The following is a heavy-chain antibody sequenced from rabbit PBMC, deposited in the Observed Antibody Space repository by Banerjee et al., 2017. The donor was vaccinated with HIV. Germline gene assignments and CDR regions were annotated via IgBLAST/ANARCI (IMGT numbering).Heavy chain of an antibody. J-gene: IGHJ6*01. V-gene: IGHV1S40*01. D-gene: IGHD2-1*01. Sequence: QSLEESGGDLVKPGASLTLTCTASGFSFSSNYYMCWVRQAPGKGLEWIGCIYTGSGRTWYASWAKGRFTISKTSSTTVTLQMTSLTAADTATYFCARRGDGDWGHIHLDLWGPGTLVTVS. CDR1: GFSFSSNYY. CDR3: ARRGDGDWGHIHLDL. CDR2: IYTGSGRT.